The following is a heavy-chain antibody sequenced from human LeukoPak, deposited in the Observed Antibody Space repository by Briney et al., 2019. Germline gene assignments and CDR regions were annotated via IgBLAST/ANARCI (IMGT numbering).Heavy chain of an antibody. V-gene: IGHV4-39*01. D-gene: IGHD3-3*01. CDR3: AGHVYYDFWSGYFQLYNWFDP. CDR2: IYYSGST. J-gene: IGHJ5*02. CDR1: GGSISSSSYY. Sequence: PSETLSLTCTVSGGSISSSSYYWGWIRQPPGKGLEWIGSIYYSGSTYYNPSLKSRVTISVDTSKNQFSLKLSSVTAADTAVYYCAGHVYYDFWSGYFQLYNWFDPWGQGTLVTVSS.